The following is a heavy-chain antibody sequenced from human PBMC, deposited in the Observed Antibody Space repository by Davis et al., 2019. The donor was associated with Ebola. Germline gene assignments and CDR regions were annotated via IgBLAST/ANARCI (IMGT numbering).Heavy chain of an antibody. Sequence: SETLSLTCTVSGGSISSYYWSWIRQPPGKGLEWIGYIYYSGSTNYNPSLKSRVTISVDTSKNQFSLKLSSVTAADTAVYYCARDLGFIYDFWSGYYDYWGQETLVTVSS. CDR1: GGSISSYY. D-gene: IGHD3-3*01. CDR3: ARDLGFIYDFWSGYYDY. V-gene: IGHV4-59*01. CDR2: IYYSGST. J-gene: IGHJ4*02.